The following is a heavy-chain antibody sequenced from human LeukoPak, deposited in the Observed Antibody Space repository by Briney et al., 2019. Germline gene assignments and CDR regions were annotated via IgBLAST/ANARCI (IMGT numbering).Heavy chain of an antibody. Sequence: GGSLRLSCAASGFTFSSYEMNWVRQAPGKGLEGVSYISSSGSTIYYADSVKGRFTISRDNAKNSLYLQMNSLRAEDTAVYYCATDYGGNFDYWGQGTLVTVPS. D-gene: IGHD4-23*01. CDR3: ATDYGGNFDY. CDR1: GFTFSSYE. J-gene: IGHJ4*02. V-gene: IGHV3-48*03. CDR2: ISSSGSTI.